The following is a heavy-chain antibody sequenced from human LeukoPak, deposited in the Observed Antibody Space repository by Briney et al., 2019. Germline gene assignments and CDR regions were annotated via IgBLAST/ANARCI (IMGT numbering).Heavy chain of an antibody. J-gene: IGHJ4*02. D-gene: IGHD6-19*01. CDR1: GFTFSSYG. CDR2: ISYDGSNK. Sequence: GGSLRLSCAASGFTFSSYGMHWVRQAPGKGLEWVAVISYDGSNKYYADSVKGRFTISRDNSKNTLYLQMNSLRAEDTAVYYCAKGLAVAGHFDYWGQGTLVTVSS. CDR3: AKGLAVAGHFDY. V-gene: IGHV3-30*18.